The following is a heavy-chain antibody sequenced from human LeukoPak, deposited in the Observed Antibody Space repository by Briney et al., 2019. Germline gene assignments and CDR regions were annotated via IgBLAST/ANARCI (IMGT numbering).Heavy chain of an antibody. V-gene: IGHV3-23*01. D-gene: IGHD3-22*01. CDR2: ISGSGGST. Sequence: GGSLRLSCAASGFTFSSYAMSWARQAPGKGLEWVSAISGSGGSTYYADSVKGRFTISRDNSKNTLYLQMNSLRAEDTAVYYCAKVSLDSSGYYWGQGTLVTVSS. J-gene: IGHJ4*02. CDR3: AKVSLDSSGYY. CDR1: GFTFSSYA.